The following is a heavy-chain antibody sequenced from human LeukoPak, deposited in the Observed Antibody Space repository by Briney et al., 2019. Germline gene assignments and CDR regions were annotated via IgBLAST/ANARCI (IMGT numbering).Heavy chain of an antibody. J-gene: IGHJ4*02. CDR1: GYTLTSYT. Sequence: ASVKVSCKASGYTLTSYTVNYMRQAPGQGLEWMGWISAYNGNTNYAQKLQGRVTMTTDTSTSTAYMELRSLRSDDTAVYYCARGGVATMPFDYWGQGTLVTVSS. D-gene: IGHD5-24*01. V-gene: IGHV1-18*01. CDR2: ISAYNGNT. CDR3: ARGGVATMPFDY.